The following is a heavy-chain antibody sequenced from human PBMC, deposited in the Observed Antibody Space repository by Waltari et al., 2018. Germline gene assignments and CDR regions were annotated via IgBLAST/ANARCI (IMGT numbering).Heavy chain of an antibody. V-gene: IGHV4-4*02. J-gene: IGHJ5*02. D-gene: IGHD2-15*01. CDR1: GDSVRTTYW. CDR3: ARDRGRGLYLDT. CDR2: VHGSGRS. Sequence: QLQLQESGPGLVEPSGTLSLSCAVSGDSVRTTYWWSWVRQSPQKGLEWIGQVHGSGRSNYSPSLASRVTVSLDTSKNAFSLKVTSATAADTAVYYCARDRGRGLYLDTWGPGTLVTVSP.